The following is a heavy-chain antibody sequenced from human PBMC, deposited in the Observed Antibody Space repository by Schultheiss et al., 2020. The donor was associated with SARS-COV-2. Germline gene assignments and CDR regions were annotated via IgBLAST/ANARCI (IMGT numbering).Heavy chain of an antibody. D-gene: IGHD6-6*01. CDR1: GYSFTSYW. Sequence: GESLKISCKGSGYSFTSYWIGWVRQMPGKGLEWMGIIYPGDSDTRYSPSFQGQVTISADKSISTAYLQWSSLKASDTAMYYCARLGIADRQSFGRAYYWGQGTLVTVSS. J-gene: IGHJ4*02. V-gene: IGHV5-51*01. CDR3: ARLGIADRQSFGRAYY. CDR2: IYPGDSDT.